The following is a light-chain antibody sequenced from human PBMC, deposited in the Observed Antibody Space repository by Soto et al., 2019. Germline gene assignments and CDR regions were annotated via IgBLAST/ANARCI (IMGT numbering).Light chain of an antibody. CDR2: EVT. Sequence: QSALTQPASVSGSPGQSITISCTGTGSDIGGYNHVSWYQHHPGKAPKLIIYEVTNRPSGFSNRFSGSKSGNTASLTISGLQAEDEADYYCSSYTSSTTYVFATVTKLTVL. J-gene: IGLJ1*01. V-gene: IGLV2-14*01. CDR3: SSYTSSTTYV. CDR1: GSDIGGYNH.